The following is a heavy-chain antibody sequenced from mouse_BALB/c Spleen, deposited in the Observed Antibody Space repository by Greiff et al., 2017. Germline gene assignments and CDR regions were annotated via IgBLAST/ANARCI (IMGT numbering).Heavy chain of an antibody. CDR3: TRDGTTAYYYAMDY. J-gene: IGHJ4*01. CDR1: GFTFSSYT. D-gene: IGHD1-2*01. Sequence: EVKLVESGGGLVKPGGSLKLSCAASGFTFSSYTMSWVRQTPEKRLEWVATISSGGSYTYYPDSVKGRFTISRDNAKNTLYLQMSSLKSEDTAMYYCTRDGTTAYYYAMDYWGQGTSVTVSS. CDR2: ISSGGSYT. V-gene: IGHV5-6-4*01.